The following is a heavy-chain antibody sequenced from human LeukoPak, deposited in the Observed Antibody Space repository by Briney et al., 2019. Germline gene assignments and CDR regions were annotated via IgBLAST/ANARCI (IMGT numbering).Heavy chain of an antibody. CDR2: ISGSSSYI. CDR3: ASGDYGDYAIY. D-gene: IGHD4-17*01. CDR1: GYTFSSDS. J-gene: IGHJ4*02. Sequence: GGSLRLSCAASGYTFSSDSMNWVRQAPGKGLEWVSSISGSSSYIYYADSVKGRFTISRDNAKNSLYLQMNSLRAEDTAVYYCASGDYGDYAIYWGQGTLVTVSS. V-gene: IGHV3-21*01.